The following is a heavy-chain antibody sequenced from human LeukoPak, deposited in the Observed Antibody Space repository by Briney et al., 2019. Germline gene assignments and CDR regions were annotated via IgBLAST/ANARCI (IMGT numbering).Heavy chain of an antibody. J-gene: IGHJ4*02. CDR1: GFTFSSYS. Sequence: GGSLRLSCAASGFTFSSYSMNWVRQAPGKGLEWVSSISSSSSCIYYADSVKGRFTISRDNAKNSLYLQMNSLRAEDTAVYYCARGPTYYYDSSGYPFDYWGQGTLVTVSS. CDR3: ARGPTYYYDSSGYPFDY. V-gene: IGHV3-21*01. D-gene: IGHD3-22*01. CDR2: ISSSSSCI.